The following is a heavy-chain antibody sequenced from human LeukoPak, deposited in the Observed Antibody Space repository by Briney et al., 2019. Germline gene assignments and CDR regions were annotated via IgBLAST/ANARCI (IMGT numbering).Heavy chain of an antibody. J-gene: IGHJ6*02. Sequence: HPGGSLRLSCAASGFTFSSYAMHWVRQAPGKGLEWVAVISYDGSNKYYADSVKGRFTISRDNSKNTLYLQMNSLRAEDTAVYYCAREVSLSLWGQGTTVTVSS. CDR2: ISYDGSNK. CDR3: AREVSLSL. D-gene: IGHD5/OR15-5a*01. V-gene: IGHV3-30*04. CDR1: GFTFSSYA.